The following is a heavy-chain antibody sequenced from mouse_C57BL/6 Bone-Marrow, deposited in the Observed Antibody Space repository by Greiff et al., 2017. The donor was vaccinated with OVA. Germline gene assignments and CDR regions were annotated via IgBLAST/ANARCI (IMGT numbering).Heavy chain of an antibody. D-gene: IGHD6-1*01. V-gene: IGHV3-5*01. J-gene: IGHJ1*03. CDR3: ARDKDSASYWYFDV. CDR1: GISITTGNYR. CDR2: IYYSGTI. Sequence: VQLKQSGPGLVKPSQTVFLTCTVTGISITTGNYRWSWIRQFPGNKLEWIGYIYYSGTITYNPSLTSRTTITRDTPKNQFFLEMNSLTAEDTATYYCARDKDSASYWYFDVWGTGTTVTVSS.